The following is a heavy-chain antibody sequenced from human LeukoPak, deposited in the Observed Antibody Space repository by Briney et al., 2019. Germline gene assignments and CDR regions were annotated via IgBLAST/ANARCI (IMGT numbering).Heavy chain of an antibody. J-gene: IGHJ1*01. CDR1: GATVSSYY. CDR3: AMGFWYEEYFQH. V-gene: IGHV4-59*02. CDR2: IYYSGST. D-gene: IGHD6-13*01. Sequence: SETLSLTCTVSGATVSSYYWSWIRQPPGKGLEWIGYIYYSGSTNYNPSLKSRITISVDTSKNQFSLRLSSVTAADTAVYFCAMGFWYEEYFQHWGQGSLVIVSS.